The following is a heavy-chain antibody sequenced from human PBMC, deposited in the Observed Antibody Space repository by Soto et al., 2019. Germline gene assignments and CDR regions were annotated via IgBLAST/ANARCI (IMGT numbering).Heavy chain of an antibody. CDR2: MYNTGST. Sequence: QVQLQESGPGLVKPSETLSLTCTVSGGTISRYYWSWIRQPPGKGLEWIGYMYNTGSTVYNPYFNSRVTISVDTSKNQFSLKLNSVTAADTAVYYCARDLWGYCGTDCYPLDVWGQGTTVTVSS. D-gene: IGHD2-21*02. CDR1: GGTISRYY. CDR3: ARDLWGYCGTDCYPLDV. J-gene: IGHJ6*02. V-gene: IGHV4-59*01.